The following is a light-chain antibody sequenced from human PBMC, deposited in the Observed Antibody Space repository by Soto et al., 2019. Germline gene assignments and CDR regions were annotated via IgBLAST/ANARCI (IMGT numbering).Light chain of an antibody. CDR1: SANIGSND. CDR3: AAWDDSMRVL. CDR2: RNN. Sequence: QSVLTQPPSASGTPGQRVTISCSGSSANIGSNDVYWYQQLPGTAPQLLSYRNNQRPSELPDRFYGSESDNSPSLATSGLRTEDEADYSCAAWDDSMRVLFSGGTKDTVL. V-gene: IGLV1-47*01. J-gene: IGLJ2*01.